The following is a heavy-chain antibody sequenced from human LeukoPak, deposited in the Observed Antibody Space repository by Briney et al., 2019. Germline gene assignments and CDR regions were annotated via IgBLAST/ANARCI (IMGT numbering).Heavy chain of an antibody. Sequence: PGRSLRLSCAASGFTFSSYAMHWVRQAPGKGLEWVADISYDGSNKYYADSVKGRFTISRDNSKNTLYLQMNSLRAEDTAVYYCARVSYYSSSWYRPPDYYYMDVWGKGTTVTVSS. CDR1: GFTFSSYA. V-gene: IGHV3-30*04. CDR2: ISYDGSNK. CDR3: ARVSYYSSSWYRPPDYYYMDV. D-gene: IGHD6-13*01. J-gene: IGHJ6*03.